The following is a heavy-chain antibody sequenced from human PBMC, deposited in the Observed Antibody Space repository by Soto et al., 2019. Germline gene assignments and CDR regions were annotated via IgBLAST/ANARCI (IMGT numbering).Heavy chain of an antibody. CDR1: GFTFSSVA. V-gene: IGHV3-23*01. D-gene: IGHD1-1*01. CDR2: ITDSDGST. CDR3: AKLYWNPRYFDY. Sequence: EVQLLESGGGLLQPGGSLRLSCAASGFTFSSVAMAWVRQAPGKGLEWVSSITDSDGSTDYADSVKGRFTISRDNSRNTLYLQMNSLRADDTAVYYCAKLYWNPRYFDYWGQGTRVTISS. J-gene: IGHJ4*02.